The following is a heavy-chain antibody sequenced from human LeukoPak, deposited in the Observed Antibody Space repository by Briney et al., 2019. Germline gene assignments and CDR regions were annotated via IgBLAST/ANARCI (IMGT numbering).Heavy chain of an antibody. CDR3: ARLDDSSGYLH. CDR2: NYSGST. CDR1: GASVSGSSSY. J-gene: IGHJ4*02. D-gene: IGHD3-22*01. V-gene: IGHV4-39*01. Sequence: SETLSLTCTVSGASVSGSSSYWGWIRQPPGKGLEWIGSNYSGSTYYNPSLKSRITISVDTSKNQFSLKLSSVTAADTAVYYCARLDDSSGYLHWGQGTLVTVSS.